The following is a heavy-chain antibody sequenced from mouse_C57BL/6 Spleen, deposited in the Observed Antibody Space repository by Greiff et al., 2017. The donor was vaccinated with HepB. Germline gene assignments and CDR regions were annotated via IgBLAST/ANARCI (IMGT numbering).Heavy chain of an antibody. V-gene: IGHV1-22*01. J-gene: IGHJ4*01. CDR3: ARNGFNGNYPFYPMDY. D-gene: IGHD2-1*01. CDR1: GYTFTDYN. Sequence: EVQLQQSGPELVKPGASVKMSCKASGYTFTDYNMHWVKQSHGKSLEWIGYINPNNGGTSYNQKFKGKATLTVNKSSSTAYMELRSLTSEDSAVYYCARNGFNGNYPFYPMDYWGQGTSVTVSS. CDR2: INPNNGGT.